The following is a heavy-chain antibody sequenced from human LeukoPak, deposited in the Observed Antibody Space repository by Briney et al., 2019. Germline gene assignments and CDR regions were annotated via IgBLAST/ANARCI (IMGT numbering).Heavy chain of an antibody. CDR3: ARVGTNYYDSSGYPQGWFDP. CDR1: GYTFTSYY. CDR2: INPSGGST. J-gene: IGHJ5*02. V-gene: IGHV1-46*01. D-gene: IGHD3-22*01. Sequence: ASVKVSCKASGYTFTSYYMHWVRQAPGQGLEWMGIINPSGGSTSYAQKFQGRDTMTRDTSTSTVYMELSSLRSEDTAVYYCARVGTNYYDSSGYPQGWFDPWGQGTLVTVSS.